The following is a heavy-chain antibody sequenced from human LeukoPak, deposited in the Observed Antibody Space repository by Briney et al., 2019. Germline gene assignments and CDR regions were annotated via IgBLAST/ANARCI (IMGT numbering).Heavy chain of an antibody. CDR1: GGSISSDGYY. CDR2: IYYSGST. V-gene: IGHV4-31*03. CDR3: VRANILTGPNY. D-gene: IGHD3-9*01. Sequence: SETLSLTCTVSGGSISSDGYYWSWIRQHPGKGLEWIGYIYYSGSTYYNPSLKSRVTISVDTSKNQFSLNLDSVTAADTAVYYCVRANILTGPNYWGQGTLVTVSS. J-gene: IGHJ4*02.